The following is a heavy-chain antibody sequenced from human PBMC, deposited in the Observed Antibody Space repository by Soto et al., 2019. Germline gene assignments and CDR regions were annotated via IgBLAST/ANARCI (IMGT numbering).Heavy chain of an antibody. V-gene: IGHV3-21*01. Sequence: EVQLVESGGGLVKPGGSLRLSCAASGFTFSSYSMNWVRQAPGKGLEWVSSISSSSSYIYYADSVKGRFTISRDNAKNSLYLQMNSLRAEDTAVYYCARVKAATVVTGVSDYWGQGTLVTVSS. CDR1: GFTFSSYS. D-gene: IGHD4-17*01. J-gene: IGHJ4*02. CDR2: ISSSSSYI. CDR3: ARVKAATVVTGVSDY.